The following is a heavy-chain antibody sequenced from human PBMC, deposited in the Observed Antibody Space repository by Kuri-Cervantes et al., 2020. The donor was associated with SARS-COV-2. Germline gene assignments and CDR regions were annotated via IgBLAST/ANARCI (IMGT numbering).Heavy chain of an antibody. V-gene: IGHV4-59*08. D-gene: IGHD5-18*01. CDR3: ASRGGYSYGYPPTDYYMDV. Sequence: SETLSLTCTVSGGSISSYYWSWIRQPPGQGLEWLGYIYYSGSTKYNPSLESRVTISVDTSKNQFSLKLSSVTAADTAVYYCASRGGYSYGYPPTDYYMDVWGKGTTVTVSS. J-gene: IGHJ6*03. CDR1: GGSISSYY. CDR2: IYYSGST.